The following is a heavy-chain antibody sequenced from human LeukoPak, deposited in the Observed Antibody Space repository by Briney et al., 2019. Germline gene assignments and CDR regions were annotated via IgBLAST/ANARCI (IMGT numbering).Heavy chain of an antibody. CDR1: GGSISSSSYY. D-gene: IGHD3-22*01. J-gene: IGHJ5*02. V-gene: IGHV4-39*01. CDR3: ARKTYYYDSSVVNWFDP. CDR2: IYYSGST. Sequence: SETLSLTCTVSGGSISSSSYYWGWIRQPPGKRLEWIGSIYYSGSTYYNPSLKSRVTISVDTSKNQFSLKLSSVTAADTAVYYCARKTYYYDSSVVNWFDPWGQGTLVTVSS.